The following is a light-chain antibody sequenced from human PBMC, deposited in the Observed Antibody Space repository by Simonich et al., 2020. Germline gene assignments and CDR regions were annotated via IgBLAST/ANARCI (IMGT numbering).Light chain of an antibody. CDR3: QQYNNWPRT. CDR2: GAS. V-gene: IGKV3-15*01. CDR1: QGVSSH. Sequence: EIVLTQSPATLSLSPGERATLSCRACQGVSSHLAWYQQKPGQAPRLLVYGASTRATGIPGRFSGSGSGTEFTLTISSLQSEDFAVYYCQQYNNWPRTFGQGTKVEIK. J-gene: IGKJ1*01.